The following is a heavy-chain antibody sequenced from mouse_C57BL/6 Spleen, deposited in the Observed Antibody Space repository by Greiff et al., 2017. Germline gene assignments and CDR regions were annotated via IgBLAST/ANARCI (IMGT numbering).Heavy chain of an antibody. V-gene: IGHV6-6*01. CDR3: LITTVVATRGDYAMDY. J-gene: IGHJ4*01. CDR1: GFTFSDAW. Sequence: EVKLVESGGGLVQPGGSMKLSCAASGFTFSDAWMDWVRQSPEKGLEWVAEIRNKDNNHATYYAESVKGRFTISRDDSKSSVYLQMNSLRAEDTGIYYCLITTVVATRGDYAMDYWGQGTSVTVSS. CDR2: IRNKDNNHAT. D-gene: IGHD1-1*01.